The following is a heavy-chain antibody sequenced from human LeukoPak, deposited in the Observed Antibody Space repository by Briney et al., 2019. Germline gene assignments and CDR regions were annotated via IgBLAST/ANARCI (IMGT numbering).Heavy chain of an antibody. CDR1: GGTFSSYA. V-gene: IGHV1-69*05. J-gene: IGHJ4*02. CDR3: ARGGRAAIGRYFDY. D-gene: IGHD2-2*02. Sequence: SVKVSCKASGGTFSSYAISWVRQAPGQGLEWMGGIIPIFGTANYAQKFQGRVTITTDESTSTAYMELSSLRSEDTAVYYCARGGRAAIGRYFDYWGQGTLVTVSS. CDR2: IIPIFGTA.